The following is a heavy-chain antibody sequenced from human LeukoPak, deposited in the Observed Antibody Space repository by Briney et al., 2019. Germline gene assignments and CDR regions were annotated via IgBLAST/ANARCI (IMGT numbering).Heavy chain of an antibody. CDR1: GFTFSSYA. J-gene: IGHJ4*02. D-gene: IGHD6-13*01. CDR2: ISGSGGST. V-gene: IGHV3-23*01. CDR3: AKISIAAAGTGYYLDY. Sequence: PGGSLRLSCAASGFTFSSYAMSWVRQAPGKGLEWVSAISGSGGSTYYADSVKGRFTISRDNSKNTLYLQMNSLRAEDTAVYYCAKISIAAAGTGYYLDYWGQGTLVTVSS.